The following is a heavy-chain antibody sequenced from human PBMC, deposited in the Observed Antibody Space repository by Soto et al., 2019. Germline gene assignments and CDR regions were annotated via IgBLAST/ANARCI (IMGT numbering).Heavy chain of an antibody. Sequence: GGSLRLSCAASGFTFSSYAMSWVRQAPGKGLEWVSAISGSGGSTYYADSVKGRFTISRDNSKNTLYLQMNSLRAEDTAVYYCAKKPSIVGAPGMDVWGKGTTVTVSS. CDR3: AKKPSIVGAPGMDV. J-gene: IGHJ6*03. CDR2: ISGSGGST. V-gene: IGHV3-23*01. D-gene: IGHD1-26*01. CDR1: GFTFSSYA.